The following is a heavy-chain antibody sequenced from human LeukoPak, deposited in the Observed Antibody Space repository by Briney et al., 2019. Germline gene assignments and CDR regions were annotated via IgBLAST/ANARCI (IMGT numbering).Heavy chain of an antibody. CDR3: ARGGYSAFY. J-gene: IGHJ4*02. CDR2: VKQDGSEQ. D-gene: IGHD5-12*01. CDR1: GLSFSSNW. Sequence: GGSLRLSCAASGLSFSSNWMNWVRQAPGKGLEWVANVKQDGSEQNYVDSVKGRFTISRDNAKSSLYLQMSSLRVEDTAVYFCARGGYSAFYWGQGTLVTVSS. V-gene: IGHV3-7*03.